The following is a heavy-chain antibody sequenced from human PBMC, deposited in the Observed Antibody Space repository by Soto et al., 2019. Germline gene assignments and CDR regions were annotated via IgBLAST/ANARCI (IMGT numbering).Heavy chain of an antibody. CDR2: ISYDGSNK. V-gene: IGHV3-30-3*01. CDR3: ASDLSRSGYGTDAFDI. J-gene: IGHJ3*02. D-gene: IGHD5-12*01. CDR1: GFTFSSYA. Sequence: QVQLVESGGGVVQPGRSLRLSCAASGFTFSSYAMHWVRQAPGKGLEWVAVISYDGSNKYYADSVKGRFTISRDNSNNTLYLQMNSLRAEDTAVYYCASDLSRSGYGTDAFDIWGQGTMVTVSS.